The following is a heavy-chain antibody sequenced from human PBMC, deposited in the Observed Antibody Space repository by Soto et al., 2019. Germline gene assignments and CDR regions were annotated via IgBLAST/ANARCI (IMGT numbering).Heavy chain of an antibody. V-gene: IGHV1-18*04. CDR2: ISAYNGNT. Sequence: ASVKVSCKASGYTFTSYGISWVRQAPGQGLEWMGWISAYNGNTDYAQKLQGRVTMTTDTSTSTAYMELRSLRSDDTAVYYCARRIAVAGTVNWFDPWGQGTLVTVSS. D-gene: IGHD6-19*01. J-gene: IGHJ5*02. CDR1: GYTFTSYG. CDR3: ARRIAVAGTVNWFDP.